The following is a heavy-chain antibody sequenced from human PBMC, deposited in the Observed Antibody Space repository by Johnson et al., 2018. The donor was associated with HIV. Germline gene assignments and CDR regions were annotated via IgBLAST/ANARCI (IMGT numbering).Heavy chain of an antibody. CDR2: INWNGGRT. J-gene: IGHJ3*02. D-gene: IGHD3-22*01. CDR1: GFIFDDYG. Sequence: VQLVESGGGVVRPGGSLRLSCAASGFIFDDYGMSWVRQAPGKGLEWVSGINWNGGRTGYVDSVKGGFTIYRDHAKNSLYLQMNSLRAEDRALYYCVRERRHFYDSSGYPDYDAFDIWGQGTMVTVSS. CDR3: VRERRHFYDSSGYPDYDAFDI. V-gene: IGHV3-20*04.